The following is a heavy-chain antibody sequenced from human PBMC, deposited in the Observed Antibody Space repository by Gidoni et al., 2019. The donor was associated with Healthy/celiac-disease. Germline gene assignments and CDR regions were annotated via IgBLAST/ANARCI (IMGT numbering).Heavy chain of an antibody. CDR1: GFTFSSYG. V-gene: IGHV3-33*06. J-gene: IGHJ4*02. CDR2: ICYDGSNK. Sequence: QVQLVESGGGVVQPGRSLRLSCAASGFTFSSYGMHWVRQAPGKGLEWVAVICYDGSNKYYADSVKGRFTISRDNSKNTLYLQMNSLRAEDTAVYYCANHGDQDYWGQGTLITVSS. CDR3: ANHGDQDY. D-gene: IGHD4-17*01.